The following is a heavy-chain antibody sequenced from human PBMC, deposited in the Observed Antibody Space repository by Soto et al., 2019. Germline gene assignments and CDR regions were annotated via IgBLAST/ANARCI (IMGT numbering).Heavy chain of an antibody. Sequence: QVQLQESGPGLVKPSETLSLTCTVSGGSISSYYWNWIRQPPGKGLEWLGHIYYSGSTNYNPSLRSRLTISVDTSKNQFSLKLISVTAADTAVYYCARKTGRSSSFYWYFDLWGRGTPVTVSS. CDR1: GGSISSYY. V-gene: IGHV4-59*01. J-gene: IGHJ2*01. CDR2: IYYSGST. CDR3: ARKTGRSSSFYWYFDL. D-gene: IGHD6-6*01.